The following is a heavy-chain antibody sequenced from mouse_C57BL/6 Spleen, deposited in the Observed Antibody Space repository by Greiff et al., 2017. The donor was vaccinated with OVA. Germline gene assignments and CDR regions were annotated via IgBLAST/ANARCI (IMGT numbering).Heavy chain of an antibody. J-gene: IGHJ1*03. CDR1: GYAFSSSW. V-gene: IGHV1-82*01. CDR2: IYPGDGDN. CDR3: ARSSFDGYDWYFDV. Sequence: QVQLQQSGPELVKPGASVKISCKASGYAFSSSWMNWVKQRPGKGLEWIGRIYPGDGDNNYNGKFTGKATLTADKSSSTAYMQLSSLTSEDSAVYFCARSSFDGYDWYFDVWGTGTTVTVSS. D-gene: IGHD2-3*01.